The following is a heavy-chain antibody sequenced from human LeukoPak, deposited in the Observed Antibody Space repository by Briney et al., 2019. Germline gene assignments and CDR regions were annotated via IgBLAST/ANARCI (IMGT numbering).Heavy chain of an antibody. CDR2: ISSNGGST. CDR3: ARDHGNNWNYGYYYYMDV. Sequence: GGSLRLSCAASGFTFSSYAMHWVRQAPGKGLEYVSAISSNGGSTYYANSVKGRFTISRDNSKNTLYLQMGSLRAEDMAVYYCARDHGNNWNYGYYYYMDVWGKGTTVTISS. V-gene: IGHV3-64*01. CDR1: GFTFSSYA. J-gene: IGHJ6*03. D-gene: IGHD1-7*01.